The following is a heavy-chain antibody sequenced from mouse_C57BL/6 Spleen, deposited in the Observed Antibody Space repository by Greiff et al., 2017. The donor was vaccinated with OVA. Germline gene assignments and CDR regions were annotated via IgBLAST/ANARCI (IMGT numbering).Heavy chain of an antibody. V-gene: IGHV1-54*01. Sequence: QLQQSGAELVRPGTSVKVSCKASGYAFTNYLIEWVKQRPGQGLEWIGVINPGSGGTNYNEKFKGKATLTADKSSSTAYMQLSSLTSEDSAVYFCARGGYDYDERFMDDWGQGTSVTVSS. J-gene: IGHJ4*01. CDR2: INPGSGGT. CDR3: ARGGYDYDERFMDD. CDR1: GYAFTNYL. D-gene: IGHD2-4*01.